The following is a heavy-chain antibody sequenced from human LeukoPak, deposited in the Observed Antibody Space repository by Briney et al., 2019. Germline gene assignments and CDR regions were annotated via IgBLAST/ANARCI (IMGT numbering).Heavy chain of an antibody. CDR2: IYDIGNT. Sequence: PSETLSLTCTVSGGSISGYYWSWIRQPPGKGLEWIGYIYDIGNTNYNPSLKSRVTISVDTSKNQFSLNLSSVTASDTAVYYCAREYSNWFDPWGQGTLVTVSS. CDR1: GGSISGYY. J-gene: IGHJ5*02. D-gene: IGHD2-15*01. CDR3: AREYSNWFDP. V-gene: IGHV4-59*01.